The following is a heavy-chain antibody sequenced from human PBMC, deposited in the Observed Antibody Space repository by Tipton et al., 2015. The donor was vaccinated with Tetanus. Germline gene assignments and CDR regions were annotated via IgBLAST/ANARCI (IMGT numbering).Heavy chain of an antibody. CDR1: GYTLTSYH. CDR3: VRGPPPESDWNYLIDF. Sequence: QSGAEVKKPGASVKVSCKASGYTLTSYHMHWVRQAPGQGLEWMGIINPIGGSTSYAQKFQGRNTMTGDTSTSTVYMDLNSLRSEDTAVYYCVRGPPPESDWNYLIDFWGQGTLVTVSS. J-gene: IGHJ4*02. CDR2: INPIGGST. D-gene: IGHD1-7*01. V-gene: IGHV1-46*01.